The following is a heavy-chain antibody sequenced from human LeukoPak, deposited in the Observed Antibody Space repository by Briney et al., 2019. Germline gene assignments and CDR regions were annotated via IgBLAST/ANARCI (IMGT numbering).Heavy chain of an antibody. CDR2: IIPIFGTA. D-gene: IGHD2-2*01. CDR1: VGTFSSYA. Sequence: SVKVSCKASVGTFSSYAISWVRQAPGQGLEWMGGIIPIFGTANYAQKFKGRVTITADESTSTVYMELSSLRSEDTAVYYCARAGAYCSSTSCYEGYYGMDVWGQGTTVTVSS. CDR3: ARAGAYCSSTSCYEGYYGMDV. V-gene: IGHV1-69*13. J-gene: IGHJ6*02.